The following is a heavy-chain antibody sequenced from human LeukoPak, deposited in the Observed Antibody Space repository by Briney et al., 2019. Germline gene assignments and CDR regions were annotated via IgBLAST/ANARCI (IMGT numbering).Heavy chain of an antibody. J-gene: IGHJ4*02. D-gene: IGHD1-26*01. CDR1: GGTFSNDS. V-gene: IGHV1-69*13. Sequence: GASVKVSRKVSGGTFSNDSITWVRQAPGQGLEWVGGITPVFEAPNYAPKLQGRLTINADGSTRSVYMELTSLRSEDTAVYFCARGPPPLYSGSYRPLDHWGQGTLVTVSS. CDR2: ITPVFEAP. CDR3: ARGPPPLYSGSYRPLDH.